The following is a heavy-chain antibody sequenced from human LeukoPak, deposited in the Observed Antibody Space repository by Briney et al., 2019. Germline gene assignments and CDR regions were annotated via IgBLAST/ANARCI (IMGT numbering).Heavy chain of an antibody. D-gene: IGHD4-17*01. J-gene: IGHJ5*02. CDR2: IYHSGST. CDR3: ARHYGP. CDR1: GFTFSRYW. Sequence: GSLRLSCAASGFTFSRYWMNWVRQPPGKGLEWIGSIYHSGSTYYNPSLKSRVTISVDTSRNQFSLNLSSVTAADTAVYYCARHYGPWGQGTLVAVSS. V-gene: IGHV4-39*01.